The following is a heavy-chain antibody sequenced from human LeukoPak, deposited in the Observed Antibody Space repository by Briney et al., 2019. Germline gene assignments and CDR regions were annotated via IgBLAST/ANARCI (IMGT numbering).Heavy chain of an antibody. CDR1: GGSISSRSYY. CDR2: IYYSGST. CDR3: ARLPNLRGYYYYMDV. J-gene: IGHJ6*03. V-gene: IGHV4-39*01. Sequence: SETLSLTCTVSGGSISSRSYYWGWIRQPPGKGLEWIGTIYYSGSTYYNPSLKSRVTISVDTSKNQFSLKLSSVTAADTAVYYCARLPNLRGYYYYMDVWGKGTTVTVSS.